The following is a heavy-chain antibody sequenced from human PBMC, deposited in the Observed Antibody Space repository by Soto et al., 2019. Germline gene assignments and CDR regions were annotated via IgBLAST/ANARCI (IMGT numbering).Heavy chain of an antibody. CDR2: IYSGGST. CDR1: GFTVSSNY. Sequence: GGSLRLSCAASGFTVSSNYMSWVRQAPGKGLEWVSVIYSGGSTYYADSVKGRFIISRDNSKNTLYLQMNSLRAEDTAVYYCARVYYDILTGYRNWGQGTLVTVSS. V-gene: IGHV3-66*01. D-gene: IGHD3-9*01. CDR3: ARVYYDILTGYRN. J-gene: IGHJ4*02.